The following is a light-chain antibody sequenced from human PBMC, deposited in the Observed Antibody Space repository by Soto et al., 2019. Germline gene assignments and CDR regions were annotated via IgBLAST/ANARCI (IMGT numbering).Light chain of an antibody. J-gene: IGKJ1*01. CDR3: QQDNSSPT. CDR1: QSISSW. CDR2: KAS. Sequence: DIPMTQSPSTLSASVGDRVTITCRASQSISSWLAWYQQKPGKAPKLLIYKASSLESGVPSRFSGSGSGTEFTLTISSLQPDDFATYYCQQDNSSPTFGQGTKVEIK. V-gene: IGKV1-5*03.